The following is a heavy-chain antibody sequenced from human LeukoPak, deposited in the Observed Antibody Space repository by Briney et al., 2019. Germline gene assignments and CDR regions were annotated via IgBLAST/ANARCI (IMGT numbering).Heavy chain of an antibody. CDR2: IYYSGST. CDR3: ARVPNSQTTVSEYFFDY. Sequence: SETLSLTCTVSGGSISSYYWSWIRQPPGKGLEWIGYIYYSGSTNYNPSLKSRVTISVDTSKNQFSLELNSVTAADTAVYFCARVPNSQTTVSEYFFDYWGQGTLVTVSS. D-gene: IGHD4-17*01. V-gene: IGHV4-59*12. CDR1: GGSISSYY. J-gene: IGHJ4*02.